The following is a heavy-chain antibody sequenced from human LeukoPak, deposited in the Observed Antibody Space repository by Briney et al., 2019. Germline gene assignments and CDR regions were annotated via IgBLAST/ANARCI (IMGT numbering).Heavy chain of an antibody. V-gene: IGHV1-46*01. CDR1: GYTFTSYY. Sequence: ASVKVSCKASGYTFTSYYMHWVRQAPGQGLEWMGIINPSGGSTSYEQKFQGRVTMTRDMSTSTVYMELSSLRSEDMAVYYCAREGYRYGSVHYYYYYYMDVWGKGTTVTVSS. D-gene: IGHD5-18*01. CDR2: INPSGGST. CDR3: AREGYRYGSVHYYYYYYMDV. J-gene: IGHJ6*03.